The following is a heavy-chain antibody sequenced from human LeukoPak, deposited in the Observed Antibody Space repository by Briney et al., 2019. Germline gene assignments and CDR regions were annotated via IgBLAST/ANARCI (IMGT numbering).Heavy chain of an antibody. CDR2: IRYDGSNK. CDR1: RFTFSSYG. D-gene: IGHD6-13*01. V-gene: IGHV3-30*02. Sequence: GGSLRLSCAASRFTFSSYGMHWVRQAPGKGLEWVAFIRYDGSNKYYADSVKGRFAISRDNSKNTLYLQMNSLRGEDTAVYYCAKGTYSSSWEFDYWGQGTLVTVSS. CDR3: AKGTYSSSWEFDY. J-gene: IGHJ4*02.